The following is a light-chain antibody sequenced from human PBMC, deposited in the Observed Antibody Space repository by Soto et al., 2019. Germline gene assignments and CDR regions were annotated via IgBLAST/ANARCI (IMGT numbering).Light chain of an antibody. V-gene: IGKV3-15*01. CDR3: QQYNKWPPLT. J-gene: IGKJ4*01. CDR2: GAS. Sequence: EIVMTQSPATLSVSPGERATLSCRASQSVSSNLAWYQQKPGQPPRLLIYGASTRATGIPARFSGSGSWTEFTLTISSLQSEDFAVYYCQQYNKWPPLTFGGGTKVEIK. CDR1: QSVSSN.